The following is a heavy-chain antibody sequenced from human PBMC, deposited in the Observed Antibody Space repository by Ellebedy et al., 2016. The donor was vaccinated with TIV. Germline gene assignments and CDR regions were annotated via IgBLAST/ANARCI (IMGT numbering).Heavy chain of an antibody. D-gene: IGHD5-12*01. J-gene: IGHJ3*01. V-gene: IGHV4-39*01. CDR3: ARHMDVVRTTEAFDF. CDR1: GDSTSTNHHS. Sequence: SETLSLTCTVSGDSTSTNHHSWGWIRQPPGKGLEWIGSIYHGGSTYYSPSLKSRITISLDTPKNQFSLRLSSVTAADTAVYYCARHMDVVRTTEAFDFWGQGTTVTVSS. CDR2: IYHGGST.